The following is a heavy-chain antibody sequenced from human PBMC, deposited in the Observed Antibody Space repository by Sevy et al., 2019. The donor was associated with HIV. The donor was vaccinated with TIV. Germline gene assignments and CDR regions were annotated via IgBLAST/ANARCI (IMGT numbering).Heavy chain of an antibody. CDR1: GFNFSIYG. V-gene: IGHV3-33*01. Sequence: GGSLRLSCAASGFNFSIYGMHWVRQAPGKGLGWVALIWYDGSNKYYADSVKGRFTISRDNSKNTLSLQMNSLRAEDTAVYYCVRGRDYGNFDYWGQGTLVTVSS. D-gene: IGHD4-17*01. CDR3: VRGRDYGNFDY. J-gene: IGHJ4*02. CDR2: IWYDGSNK.